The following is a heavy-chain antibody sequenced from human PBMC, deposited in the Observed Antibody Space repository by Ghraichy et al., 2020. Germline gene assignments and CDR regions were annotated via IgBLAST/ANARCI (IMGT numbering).Heavy chain of an antibody. CDR3: ARDHWGDGYNWIDY. J-gene: IGHJ4*02. D-gene: IGHD5-24*01. V-gene: IGHV3-30-3*01. CDR2: ISYDGSNK. Sequence: GGSLRLSCAASGFTFSSYAMHWVRQAPGKGLEWVAVISYDGSNKYYADSVKGRFTISRDNSKNTLYLQMNSLRAEDTAVYYCARDHWGDGYNWIDYWGQGTLVTVSS. CDR1: GFTFSSYA.